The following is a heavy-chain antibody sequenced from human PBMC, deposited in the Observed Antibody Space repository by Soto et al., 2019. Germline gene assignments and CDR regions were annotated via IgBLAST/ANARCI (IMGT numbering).Heavy chain of an antibody. CDR3: ARLRGVGYMDV. D-gene: IGHD3-10*01. CDR1: GGSISSSSYY. CDR2: IYYSGST. J-gene: IGHJ6*03. Sequence: SSETLSLTCTVSGGSISSSSYYWGWIRQPPGKGLEWIGSIYYSGSTYYNPSLKSRVTISVDTSKNQFSLKLSSVTAADTAVYYCARLRGVGYMDVWGKGTTVTVSS. V-gene: IGHV4-39*01.